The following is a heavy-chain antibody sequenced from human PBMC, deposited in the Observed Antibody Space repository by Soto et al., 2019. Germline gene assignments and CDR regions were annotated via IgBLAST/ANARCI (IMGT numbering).Heavy chain of an antibody. V-gene: IGHV4-59*11. J-gene: IGHJ6*02. CDR2: IYYRGST. CDR3: ARDGREESGMDV. CDR1: GGSISSHY. Sequence: NPSETMSLTCTASGGSISSHYWSWVRQAPGKGLEWIGHIYYRGSTSYNPSLRSRSTISVDTSNNQFSLKLNSVTTADTAVYYCARDGREESGMDVWGQGTKVAVSS. D-gene: IGHD1-26*01.